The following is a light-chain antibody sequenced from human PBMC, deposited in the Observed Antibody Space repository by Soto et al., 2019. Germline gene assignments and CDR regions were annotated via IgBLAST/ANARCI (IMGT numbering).Light chain of an antibody. CDR2: EVS. CDR1: SSDVGGYDS. CDR3: SSYTSSSTPWV. V-gene: IGLV2-14*01. Sequence: QSALTQPASVSGSPGQSITISCTGTSSDVGGYDSVSWYQQHPGKAPKLMIYEVSNRPSGVSNRFSGSESGNTASLTISGLQAEDEADYYCSSYTSSSTPWVFGGGTKLTVL. J-gene: IGLJ3*02.